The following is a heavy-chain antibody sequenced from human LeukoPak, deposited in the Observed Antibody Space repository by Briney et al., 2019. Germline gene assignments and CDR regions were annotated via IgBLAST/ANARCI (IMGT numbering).Heavy chain of an antibody. CDR3: ARDDYRGVTNFDP. J-gene: IGHJ5*02. CDR2: ISYTGST. CDR1: GGSISPYF. V-gene: IGHV4-59*01. D-gene: IGHD3-10*01. Sequence: NSSETLSLTCTVSGGSISPYFWSWIRQPPGKGLEWIGYISYTGSTNYNPSLKSRVTISVDTSKNQFSLQLTSVTAADTAVYYCARDDYRGVTNFDPWGLGTLVTVSS.